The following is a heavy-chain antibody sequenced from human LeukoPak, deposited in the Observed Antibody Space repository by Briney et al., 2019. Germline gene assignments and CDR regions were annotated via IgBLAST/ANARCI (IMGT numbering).Heavy chain of an antibody. CDR2: IWHDGSHK. V-gene: IGHV3-33*01. CDR1: AFPFSSYG. J-gene: IGHJ4*02. CDR3: ASGDYGSGWYLDY. D-gene: IGHD6-19*01. Sequence: GGSLRLSCAASAFPFSSYGMHWVRQAPGKGLEWVAVIWHDGSHKYYADSVKGRFTTSRDNSKNTLYLQMNSLRAEDTAVYYCASGDYGSGWYLDYWGQGTLVTVSS.